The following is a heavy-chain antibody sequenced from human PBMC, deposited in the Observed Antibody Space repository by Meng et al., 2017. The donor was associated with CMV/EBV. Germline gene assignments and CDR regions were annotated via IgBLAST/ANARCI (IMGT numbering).Heavy chain of an antibody. CDR1: GFTFSSYV. V-gene: IGHV3-23*01. CDR2: ISGSGGST. Sequence: GESLKISCAASGFTFSSYVMSWVRQAPGKGLEWVSAISGSGGSTYYADSVKGRFTISRDNSKNTLYLQMNSLRAEDTAVYYCAKVRAEGRGVRGVLWFDPWGQGTLVTVSS. CDR3: AKVRAEGRGVRGVLWFDP. D-gene: IGHD3-10*01. J-gene: IGHJ5*02.